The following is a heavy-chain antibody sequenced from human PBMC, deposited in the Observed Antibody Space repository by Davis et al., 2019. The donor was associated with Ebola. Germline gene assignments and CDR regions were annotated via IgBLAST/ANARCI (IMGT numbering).Heavy chain of an antibody. CDR1: GGSISSSYW. D-gene: IGHD2-15*01. CDR2: ISQRENT. CDR3: AREGDCDDGTCSSKTNWFDS. V-gene: IGHV4-4*02. Sequence: MPGGSLRLSCAVSGGSISSSYWWSWVRQPPGKGLEWIGQISQRENTNYKPSLKSRITISLDKSKNQFSLKLSSLTAADTAVYYCAREGDCDDGTCSSKTNWFDSWGQGTLVTVSS. J-gene: IGHJ5*01.